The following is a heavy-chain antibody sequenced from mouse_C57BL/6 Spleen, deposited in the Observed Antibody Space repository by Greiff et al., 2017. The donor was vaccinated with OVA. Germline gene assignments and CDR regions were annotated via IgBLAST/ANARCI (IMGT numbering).Heavy chain of an antibody. D-gene: IGHD4-1*01. CDR3: AKSRNWDYFDY. CDR2: ISYDGSN. V-gene: IGHV3-6*01. Sequence: EVQLQQSGPGLVKPSQSLSLTCSVTGYSITSGYYWNWIRQFPGNKLEWMGYISYDGSNNYNPSLKNRISITRDTSKNQFFLKLNSVTTEDTATYYCAKSRNWDYFDYWGQGTTLTVSS. CDR1: GYSITSGYY. J-gene: IGHJ2*01.